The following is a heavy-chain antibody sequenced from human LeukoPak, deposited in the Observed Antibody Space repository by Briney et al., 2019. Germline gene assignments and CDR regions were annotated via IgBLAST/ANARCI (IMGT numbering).Heavy chain of an antibody. V-gene: IGHV4-4*07. J-gene: IGHJ4*02. CDR3: ARRHFGSSLRDY. D-gene: IGHD6-6*01. CDR1: GGSISSYY. Sequence: SETLSLTCTVSGGSISSYYWSWIRQPAGKGLEWIGRIYTSGNTNYNPSLKSRVTMSGDTSKNHFSLKLTSVTAADTAVYYCARRHFGSSLRDYWGQGTLVTVSS. CDR2: IYTSGNT.